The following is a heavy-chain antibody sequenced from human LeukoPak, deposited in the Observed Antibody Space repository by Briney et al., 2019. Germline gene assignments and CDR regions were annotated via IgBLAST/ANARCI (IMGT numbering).Heavy chain of an antibody. J-gene: IGHJ6*03. CDR2: ISSSGSNI. V-gene: IGHV3-11*04. Sequence: GGSLRLSCAASGFTFSDYYMSWLRQAPGKGLEGVSYISSSGSNIYLADSVKGRFPLSRRHVKNSLYLEMNSLRAEDTAVYYCARADLAAAGTYYMDVWGKGGTVTVSS. D-gene: IGHD6-13*01. CDR1: GFTFSDYY. CDR3: ARADLAAAGTYYMDV.